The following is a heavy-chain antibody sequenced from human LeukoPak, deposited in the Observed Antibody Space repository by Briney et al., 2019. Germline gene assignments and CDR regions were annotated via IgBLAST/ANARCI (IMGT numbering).Heavy chain of an antibody. Sequence: GGSLRLSCLASGFSFNSYTMNWVREAPGKGLEWVSTISPVSSYTWYAESVRGRFTISRDNPKNSLYLQMDSLRAEDTAVYYCVRDVSRRIGMDVWGQGTTVTVSS. CDR2: ISPVSSYT. CDR1: GFSFNSYT. V-gene: IGHV3-21*01. D-gene: IGHD2/OR15-2a*01. CDR3: VRDVSRRIGMDV. J-gene: IGHJ6*02.